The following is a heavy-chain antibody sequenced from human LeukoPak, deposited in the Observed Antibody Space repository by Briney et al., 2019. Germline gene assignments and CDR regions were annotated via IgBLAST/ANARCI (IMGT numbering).Heavy chain of an antibody. CDR3: ARHDAVPVHQRGMDV. V-gene: IGHV4-59*08. Sequence: PSETLSLTCTVSGGSISPYFWSWIRQPPGRGLEWIAYISYSGSTNYNPSLESRVTISMDTSKNQLSLRLSPVTAADTAVYYCARHDAVPVHQRGMDVWGQGTTVTVSS. D-gene: IGHD6-19*01. J-gene: IGHJ6*02. CDR2: ISYSGST. CDR1: GGSISPYF.